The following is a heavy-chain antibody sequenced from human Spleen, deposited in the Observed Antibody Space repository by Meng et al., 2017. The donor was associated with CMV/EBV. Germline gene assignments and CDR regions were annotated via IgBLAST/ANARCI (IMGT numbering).Heavy chain of an antibody. Sequence: QVQEQQWGAGLLNPSETLSLTCAVYGGSFSGYFWSWIRQPPGKGLEWIGEINHRGSTNYTPSLKSRVTISVDTSKNQFSLKLSSVTAADTAVYYCARGKYTGGYYPLDYWGQGTLVTVSS. CDR3: ARGKYTGGYYPLDY. CDR1: GGSFSGYF. J-gene: IGHJ4*02. D-gene: IGHD3-22*01. V-gene: IGHV4-34*01. CDR2: INHRGST.